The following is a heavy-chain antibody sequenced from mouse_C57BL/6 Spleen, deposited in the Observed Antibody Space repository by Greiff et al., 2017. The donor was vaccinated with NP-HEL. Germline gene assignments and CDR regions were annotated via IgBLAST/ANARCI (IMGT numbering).Heavy chain of an antibody. CDR3: ARGGQLSPYYYAMDY. D-gene: IGHD3-2*02. V-gene: IGHV1-26*01. J-gene: IGHJ4*01. CDR1: GYTFTDYY. Sequence: VQLQQSGPELVKPGASVKISCKASGYTFTDYYMNWVKQSHGKSLEWIGDINPNNGGTSYNQKFKGKATLTVDKSSSTAYMELRSLTSEDSAVYYCARGGQLSPYYYAMDYWGQGTSVTVSS. CDR2: INPNNGGT.